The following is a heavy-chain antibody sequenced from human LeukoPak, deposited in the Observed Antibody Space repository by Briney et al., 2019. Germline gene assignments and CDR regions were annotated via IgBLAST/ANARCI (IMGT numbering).Heavy chain of an antibody. CDR3: ARAVRNRKYDFWEGSYSYMDV. Sequence: WASVKVSCKASGYTFTSYGISWVRQAPGQGLEWMGWISAYNGNTNYAQKLQGRVTMTTDTSTSTAYMELRSLRSDDTAVYYCARAVRNRKYDFWEGSYSYMDVWGKGTRVTVS. J-gene: IGHJ6*03. CDR1: GYTFTSYG. CDR2: ISAYNGNT. D-gene: IGHD3-3*01. V-gene: IGHV1-18*01.